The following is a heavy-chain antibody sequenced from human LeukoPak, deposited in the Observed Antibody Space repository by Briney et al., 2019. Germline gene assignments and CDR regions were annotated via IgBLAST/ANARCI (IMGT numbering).Heavy chain of an antibody. J-gene: IGHJ5*02. CDR3: ASSRITIFGVVTNWFDP. CDR1: GGTFSSYA. V-gene: IGHV1-69*05. Sequence: SVKVSCKASGGTFSSYAISWVRQAPGQGLEWMGGIIPIFGTANYAQKFQSRVTITTDESTSTAYMELSSLRSEDTAVYYCASSRITIFGVVTNWFDPRGQGTLVTVSS. CDR2: IIPIFGTA. D-gene: IGHD3-3*01.